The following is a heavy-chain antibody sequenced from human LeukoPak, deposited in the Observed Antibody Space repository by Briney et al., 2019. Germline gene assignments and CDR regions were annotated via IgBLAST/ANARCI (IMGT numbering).Heavy chain of an antibody. CDR2: ISGSGGST. V-gene: IGHV3-23*01. J-gene: IGHJ6*03. Sequence: QPGGSLRLSCAASGFTFSSYAMSWVRQAPGKGLEWVSAISGSGGSTYYADSVKGRFTISRDNSKNTLYLQMNSLRAEDTAVYYCAKGTLQNTIGGLLGYYYYMDVWGKGTTVTISS. CDR1: GFTFSSYA. D-gene: IGHD2-8*02. CDR3: AKGTLQNTIGGLLGYYYYMDV.